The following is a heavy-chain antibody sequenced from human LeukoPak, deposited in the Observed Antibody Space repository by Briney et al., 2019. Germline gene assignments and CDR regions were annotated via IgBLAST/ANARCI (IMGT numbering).Heavy chain of an antibody. D-gene: IGHD1-7*01. CDR2: ISSSSTTI. Sequence: GGSLRLSCAASGFTFSSYSMNWVRQAPGKGLEWVSYISSSSTTIYFADSMKGRFTISRDNAKNSLYLQMNSLRDEDTAVYYCARRMGGELVAFDIWGQGTMVTVSS. CDR3: ARRMGGELVAFDI. V-gene: IGHV3-48*02. CDR1: GFTFSSYS. J-gene: IGHJ3*02.